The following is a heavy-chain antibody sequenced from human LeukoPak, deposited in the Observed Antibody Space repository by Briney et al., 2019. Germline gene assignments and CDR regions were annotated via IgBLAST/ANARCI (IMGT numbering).Heavy chain of an antibody. CDR2: ISGSGGST. CDR3: VKDPRLPDYFDY. V-gene: IGHV3-23*01. CDR1: GFTFSSYA. Sequence: PGGSLRLSCAASGFTFSSYAMSWVRQAPGKGLEWVSAISGSGGSTYYADSVKGRFTISRDNSKNTLYLQMNSLRAEDTAVYDCVKDPRLPDYFDYWGQGTLVTVSS. J-gene: IGHJ4*02.